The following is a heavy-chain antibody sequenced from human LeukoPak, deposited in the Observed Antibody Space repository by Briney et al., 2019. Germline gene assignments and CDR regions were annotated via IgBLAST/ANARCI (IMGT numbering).Heavy chain of an antibody. J-gene: IGHJ4*02. Sequence: GASVKVSCKASGYSFTDYYMHWVPQAPGQGLEWMGWIKPNSGGTNYAQKFQGRVTMTRDTSISTAYMELSRLRSDGTAVYYCARDSGERGSGSYLIAYWGQGTLVTVSS. CDR2: IKPNSGGT. V-gene: IGHV1-2*02. CDR3: ARDSGERGSGSYLIAY. CDR1: GYSFTDYY. D-gene: IGHD3-10*01.